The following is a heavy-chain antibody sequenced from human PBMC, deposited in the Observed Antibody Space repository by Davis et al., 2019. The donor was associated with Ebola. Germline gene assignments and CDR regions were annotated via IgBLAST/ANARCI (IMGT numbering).Heavy chain of an antibody. Sequence: GESLKISCAASGFTFSSYAMHWVRQAPGKGLEWVAVISYDGSNKYYADSVKGRFTISRDNSKNTLYLQMNSLRAEDTAVYYCARDPGSKGVISYYYYYYMDVWGKGTTVTVSS. D-gene: IGHD3-10*01. J-gene: IGHJ6*03. V-gene: IGHV3-30-3*01. CDR1: GFTFSSYA. CDR3: ARDPGSKGVISYYYYYYMDV. CDR2: ISYDGSNK.